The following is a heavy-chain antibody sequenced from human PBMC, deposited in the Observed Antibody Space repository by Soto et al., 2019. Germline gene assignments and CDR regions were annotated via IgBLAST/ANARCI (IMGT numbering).Heavy chain of an antibody. Sequence: SQTLSLTCAISGDSVSSTSAAWSWIRQSPSRGLEWLGRTYYRSKWYSDYAVSAKSRITINPDTSKNQFSLQLNSVTPEDTAVYYCARGSYYSGWVWGQGTLVTVS. J-gene: IGHJ4*02. V-gene: IGHV6-1*01. CDR1: GDSVSSTSAA. D-gene: IGHD6-19*01. CDR2: TYYRSKWYS. CDR3: ARGSYYSGWV.